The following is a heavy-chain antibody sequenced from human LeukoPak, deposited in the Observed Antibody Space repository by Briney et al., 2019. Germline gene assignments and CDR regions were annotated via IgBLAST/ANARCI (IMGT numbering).Heavy chain of an antibody. Sequence: GGSLRLSCAASGFTFSSYGMHWVRQASGKGLEWVAVISYDGSNKYYADSVKGRFTISRDNSKNTLYLQMNSLRAEDTAVYYCAKVLAVAAMDDAFDIWGQGTMVTVSS. V-gene: IGHV3-30*18. CDR2: ISYDGSNK. CDR3: AKVLAVAAMDDAFDI. D-gene: IGHD6-19*01. J-gene: IGHJ3*02. CDR1: GFTFSSYG.